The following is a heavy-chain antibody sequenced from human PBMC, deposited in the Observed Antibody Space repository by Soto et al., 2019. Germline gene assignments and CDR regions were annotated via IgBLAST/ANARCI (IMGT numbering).Heavy chain of an antibody. CDR2: IYYSGST. V-gene: IGHV4-59*08. J-gene: IGHJ4*02. CDR3: ARLGKPVRGAPFDY. D-gene: IGHD4-4*01. Sequence: SETLSLTCTVSGGSISSYYWSWIRQPPGKGLEWIGYIYYSGSTNYNPSLKSRVTISVDTSKNQFSLKLSSVTAADTAVYYCARLGKPVRGAPFDYWGQGTLVTVSS. CDR1: GGSISSYY.